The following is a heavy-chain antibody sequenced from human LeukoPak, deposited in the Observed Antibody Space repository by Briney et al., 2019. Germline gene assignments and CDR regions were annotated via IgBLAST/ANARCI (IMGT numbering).Heavy chain of an antibody. V-gene: IGHV1-18*01. Sequence: ASVKVSCKASGYTFTSYGISWVRQAPGQGLEWMGWISAYNGNTNYAQKLQGRVTMTTDISTSTAYMELRSLRSDDTAVYYCARTYYDSSGYSQLYYYYYMDVWGKGTTVTISS. CDR1: GYTFTSYG. J-gene: IGHJ6*03. CDR2: ISAYNGNT. CDR3: ARTYYDSSGYSQLYYYYYMDV. D-gene: IGHD3-22*01.